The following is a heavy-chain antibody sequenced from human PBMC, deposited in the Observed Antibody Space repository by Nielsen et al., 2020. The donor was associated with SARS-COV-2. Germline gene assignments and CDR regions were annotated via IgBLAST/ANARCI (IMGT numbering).Heavy chain of an antibody. D-gene: IGHD4-17*01. CDR3: ASTTVTTRFGIDY. J-gene: IGHJ4*02. CDR1: GGSTSSSSHY. V-gene: IGHV4-39*01. CDR2: IYYSGST. Sequence: SETLSLTCTVSGGSTSSSSHYWGWIRQPPGKGLEWIGSIYYSGSTYYNPSLKSRVTISVDTSKNQFSLKLSSVTAADTAVYYCASTTVTTRFGIDYWGQGTLVTVSS.